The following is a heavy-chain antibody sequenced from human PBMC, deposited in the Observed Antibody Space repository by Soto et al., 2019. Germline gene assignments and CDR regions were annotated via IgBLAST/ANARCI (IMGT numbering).Heavy chain of an antibody. CDR1: GFTFSSYG. J-gene: IGHJ4*02. CDR3: ARDPARYDFWSGYSDY. Sequence: GGSLRLSCAASGFTFSSYGMHWVRQAPGKGLEWVAVIWYDGSNKYYADSVKGRFTISRDNSKNTLYLQMNSLRAEDTAVYYCARDPARYDFWSGYSDYWGQGTLVTVSS. V-gene: IGHV3-33*01. CDR2: IWYDGSNK. D-gene: IGHD3-3*01.